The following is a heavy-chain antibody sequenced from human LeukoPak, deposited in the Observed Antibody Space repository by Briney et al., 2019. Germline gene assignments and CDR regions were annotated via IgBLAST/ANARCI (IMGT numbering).Heavy chain of an antibody. V-gene: IGHV1-69*13. CDR2: IIPFFGTA. CDR3: ARRAGAYSHPYDY. Sequence: SVKVPCKASGYTFTSYGISWVRQAPGQGLEWMGGIIPFFGTANYAQKFQGRVTITADESTSAAYMELSSLRSEDTAVYYCARRAGAYSHPYDYWGQGTLVTVSS. CDR1: GYTFTSYG. D-gene: IGHD4/OR15-4a*01. J-gene: IGHJ4*02.